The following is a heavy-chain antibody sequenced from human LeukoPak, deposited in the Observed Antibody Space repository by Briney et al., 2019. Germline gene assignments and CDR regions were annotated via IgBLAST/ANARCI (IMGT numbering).Heavy chain of an antibody. J-gene: IGHJ4*02. CDR2: INPNSGGT. CDR3: ARVREMATTYYFDY. CDR1: GYTFTGYY. D-gene: IGHD5-24*01. V-gene: IGHV1-2*02. Sequence: GASVKVSCKASGYTFTGYYMHWVRQAPGQGLEWMGWINPNSGGTNYAQKFQGRVTMTTDTSTSTAYMELRSLRSDDTAVYYCARVREMATTYYFDYWGQGTLVTVSS.